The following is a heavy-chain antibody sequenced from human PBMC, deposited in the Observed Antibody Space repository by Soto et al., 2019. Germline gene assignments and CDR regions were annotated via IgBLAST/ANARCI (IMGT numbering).Heavy chain of an antibody. V-gene: IGHV5-10-1*01. Sequence: GESLKISCTGFGYTFTTFWISWVRPMPGKGLEWMGRIDPGDTYATYSPAFQGHVTISADKATSTAYLQWSSLKASDTAMYFCASIYCTTTTCDSWFDPWGQGTLVTVSS. D-gene: IGHD2-2*01. CDR3: ASIYCTTTTCDSWFDP. J-gene: IGHJ5*02. CDR2: IDPGDTYA. CDR1: GYTFTTFW.